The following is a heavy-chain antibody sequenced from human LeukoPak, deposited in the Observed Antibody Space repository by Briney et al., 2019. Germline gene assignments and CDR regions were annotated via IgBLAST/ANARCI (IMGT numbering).Heavy chain of an antibody. CDR2: LYFSGST. CDR3: ARNRWSSYNGMDV. J-gene: IGHJ6*02. Sequence: PSETLSLTCAVSGGSISSYRWSWIRQPPGKGLEWIGYLYFSGSTDYNPSLKSRVTISVDTSKNQLSLKLTSMTAADTAVYYCARNRWSSYNGMDVWGQGTTVTVSS. CDR1: GGSISSYR. V-gene: IGHV4-59*08. D-gene: IGHD2-15*01.